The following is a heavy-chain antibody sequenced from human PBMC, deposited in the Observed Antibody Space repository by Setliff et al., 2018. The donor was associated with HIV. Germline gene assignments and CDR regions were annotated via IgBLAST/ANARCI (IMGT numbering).Heavy chain of an antibody. J-gene: IGHJ3*01. Sequence: GESLRLSCAVSDFSVSSDEMSWVRQAPGKGLEWVSTITSSYITKYADSLTGRFTISRDNSKNTLYLQMNNLRVEDTAVYYCAKLYPRGAVTPISPFDVWGLGTKVTVSS. CDR2: ITSSYIT. V-gene: IGHV3-23*05. CDR3: AKLYPRGAVTPISPFDV. D-gene: IGHD5-12*01. CDR1: DFSVSSDE.